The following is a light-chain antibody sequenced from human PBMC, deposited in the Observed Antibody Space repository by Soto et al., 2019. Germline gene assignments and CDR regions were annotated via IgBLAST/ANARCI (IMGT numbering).Light chain of an antibody. CDR2: GAS. V-gene: IGKV3-15*01. Sequence: EIVMTQSPATLSVSLGERATPSCRASQSVSSNLAWYQLKPGQAPRLLIYGASTRATGIPARFSGSGSGTEFTLTISSLQSEDFAVYYCQQYNNWPNTFGQGTRLEIK. CDR1: QSVSSN. CDR3: QQYNNWPNT. J-gene: IGKJ5*01.